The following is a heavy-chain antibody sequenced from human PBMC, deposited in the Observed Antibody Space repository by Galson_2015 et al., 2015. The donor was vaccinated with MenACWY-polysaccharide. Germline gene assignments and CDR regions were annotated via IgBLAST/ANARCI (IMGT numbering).Heavy chain of an antibody. J-gene: IGHJ4*02. CDR2: IKQDGSAE. Sequence: SLRLSCAASGFTFSNYWMSWVRQAPGKGLEWVANIKQDGSAEYYVDSVRGRFTISRDNAKNSVYLQMSSLRAEDTAVYYCARDNWDDYWGQGTLVTVPS. V-gene: IGHV3-7*01. D-gene: IGHD7-27*01. CDR3: ARDNWDDY. CDR1: GFTFSNYW.